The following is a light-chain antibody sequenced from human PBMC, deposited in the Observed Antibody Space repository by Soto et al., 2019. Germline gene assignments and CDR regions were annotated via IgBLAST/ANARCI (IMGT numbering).Light chain of an antibody. J-gene: IGKJ2*01. CDR2: GAS. V-gene: IGKV3-20*01. CDR3: QQYGDSLFT. CDR1: QSVSSTY. Sequence: VLTQSPGTLSLSPGERATLSCRASQSVSSTYLAWYQHRPGQAPRLLIYGASRKATGSPDRFSGSGSGTDFTLTISRLEREDFAVYYCQQYGDSLFTFGQGTKVEIK.